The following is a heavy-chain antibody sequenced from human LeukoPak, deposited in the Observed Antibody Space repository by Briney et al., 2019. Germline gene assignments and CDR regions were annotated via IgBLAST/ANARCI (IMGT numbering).Heavy chain of an antibody. D-gene: IGHD3-10*01. J-gene: IGHJ4*02. V-gene: IGHV5-51*01. CDR2: IYPGDSDT. CDR1: GYSFTSYW. CDR3: ARHAAAYGSGSYGSDSDY. Sequence: GESLKISYKGSGYSFTSYWIGWVRQMPGKGLEWMGIIYPGDSDTRYSPSFQGQVTISADKSISTAYLQWSSLKASDTAMYYCARHAAAYGSGSYGSDSDYWGQGTLVTVSS.